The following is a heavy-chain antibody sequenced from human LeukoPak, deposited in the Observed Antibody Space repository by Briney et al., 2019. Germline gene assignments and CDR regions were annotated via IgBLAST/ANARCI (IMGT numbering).Heavy chain of an antibody. CDR2: ISGSGGST. V-gene: IGHV3-23*01. Sequence: GGSLRLSCAASGFTFSSYAMSWVRQDPGKGLEGVSAISGSGGSTYYADSVKGRFTISRDNSKNPLYLQMNSLRAEDPAVYYCAKDAWPYCSGGSCYFDYWGQGTLVTVSS. CDR3: AKDAWPYCSGGSCYFDY. J-gene: IGHJ4*02. D-gene: IGHD2-15*01. CDR1: GFTFSSYA.